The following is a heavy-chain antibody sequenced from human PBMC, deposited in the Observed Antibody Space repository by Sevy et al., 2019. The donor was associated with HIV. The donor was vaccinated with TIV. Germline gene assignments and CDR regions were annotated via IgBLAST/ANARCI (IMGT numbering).Heavy chain of an antibody. D-gene: IGHD6-6*01. CDR2: IKEDGSGR. V-gene: IGHV3-7*01. CDR3: ARLYSSSSGRGLDN. Sequence: GGSLRLSCAASGFTFGSYWMTWVRQAPGKGLEWVANIKEDGSGRFYVDSLRGRFTVSRANAKKTLYLQMNNLRGEDTALYYCARLYSSSSGRGLDNWGQGALVTVSS. CDR1: GFTFGSYW. J-gene: IGHJ4*02.